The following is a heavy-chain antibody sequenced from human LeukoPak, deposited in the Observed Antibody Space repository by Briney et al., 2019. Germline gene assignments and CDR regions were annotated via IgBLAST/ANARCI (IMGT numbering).Heavy chain of an antibody. CDR2: IGTAGDT. J-gene: IGHJ4*02. D-gene: IGHD3-16*01. V-gene: IGHV3-13*01. CDR1: GFTFSSYD. CDR3: AKSLGGGFDY. Sequence: PGGSLRLSCAASGFTFSSYDMRWVRQATGKGLEWVSAIGTAGDTYYPGSVKGRFTISRENSKNSLYLEMNSLSAGDTAVYYCAKSLGGGFDYWGQGTLVTVSS.